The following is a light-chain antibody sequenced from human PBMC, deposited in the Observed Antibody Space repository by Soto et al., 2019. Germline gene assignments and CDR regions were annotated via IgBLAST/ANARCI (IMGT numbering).Light chain of an antibody. J-gene: IGKJ3*01. CDR1: QSVSSSY. Sequence: EIVLTQSPGTLSLSPGERATLSCRASQSVSSSYLAWYQQKPGQARRLLIYGASSRATGIPDRFSGSGSGTDFTLTISRLETEEFAVYYCQQYGSSPFTFGPGTKVDIK. CDR2: GAS. V-gene: IGKV3-20*01. CDR3: QQYGSSPFT.